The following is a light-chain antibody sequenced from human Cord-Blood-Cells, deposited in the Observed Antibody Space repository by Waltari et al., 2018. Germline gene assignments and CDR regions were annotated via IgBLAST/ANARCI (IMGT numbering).Light chain of an antibody. V-gene: IGLV2-23*01. CDR2: EGS. J-gene: IGLJ3*02. Sequence: QSALTQPRSVSGSLGQPVTISCTGTSSDVGSYNLCSCYQTHPGKAPKLIVYEGSNRPSGVSNRFSGSKSGNTASRTISGLQAEDEADYYCCSYAGSSTLVFGGGTKLTVL. CDR1: SSDVGSYNL. CDR3: CSYAGSSTLV.